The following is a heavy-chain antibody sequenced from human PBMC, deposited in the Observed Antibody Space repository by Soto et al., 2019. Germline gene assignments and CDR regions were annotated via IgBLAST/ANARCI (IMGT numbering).Heavy chain of an antibody. CDR2: ISAYNGNT. Sequence: GASVKVSCKASGYTYTSYGSSWARQEPGQGLEWMGWISAYNGNTNYAQKLQGRVTMTTDTSTSTAYMELRSLRSDDTAVYYCARDKSSSWGNWFAPRGQGTLVTVSS. V-gene: IGHV1-18*01. D-gene: IGHD6-13*01. J-gene: IGHJ5*02. CDR3: ARDKSSSWGNWFAP. CDR1: GYTYTSYG.